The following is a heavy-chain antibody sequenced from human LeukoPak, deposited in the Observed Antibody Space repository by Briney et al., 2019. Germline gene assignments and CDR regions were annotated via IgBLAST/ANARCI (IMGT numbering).Heavy chain of an antibody. D-gene: IGHD6-6*01. Sequence: SETLSLTCAVSGGSISSGGYSWSWIRQPPGKGLEWIGYIYHSGSTYYNPSLKSRVTISVDRSKNQFSLNLNSVTAADTAVYYCARGGAARLHFQNWGQGTLVTVSS. J-gene: IGHJ1*01. CDR3: ARGGAARLHFQN. V-gene: IGHV4-30-2*01. CDR2: IYHSGST. CDR1: GGSISSGGYS.